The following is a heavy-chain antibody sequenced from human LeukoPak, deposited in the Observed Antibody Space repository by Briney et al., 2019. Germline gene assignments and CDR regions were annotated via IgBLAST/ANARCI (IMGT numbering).Heavy chain of an antibody. V-gene: IGHV4-34*01. CDR3: ARVLDAFDI. CDR2: INHSGST. Sequence: SETLSLTCAVYGGSFSGYYWSWIRQPPGKGLEWIGEINHSGSTNYNPSLKSRVTISVDTSKNQFSLKLSSVTAADTAVYYCARVLDAFDISGQGTMVTVSS. CDR1: GGSFSGYY. J-gene: IGHJ3*02.